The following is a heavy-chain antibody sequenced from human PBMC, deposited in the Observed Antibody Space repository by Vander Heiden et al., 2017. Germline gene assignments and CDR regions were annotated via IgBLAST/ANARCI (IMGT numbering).Heavy chain of an antibody. V-gene: IGHV1-2*02. CDR3: ARDGEFVVEEDYYYVLDV. J-gene: IGHJ6*02. CDR2: INPESGGT. CDR1: GYTFPLSS. Sequence: QEQLVQSGAGVKMPGASLRLSCQPSGYTFPLSSIHWVRQAPGQGLEWMGWINPESGGTKYAKMFQGRVSMTSDTSIRTAYMELRGLRYDDTAVYYCARDGEFVVEEDYYYVLDVWGLGTTVTVSS. D-gene: IGHD2-15*01.